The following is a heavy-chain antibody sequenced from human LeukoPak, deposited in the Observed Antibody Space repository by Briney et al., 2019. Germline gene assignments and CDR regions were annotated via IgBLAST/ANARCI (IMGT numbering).Heavy chain of an antibody. CDR2: ISWNSGSI. CDR3: AKDTRRLGYDSSGYYSGAFDI. V-gene: IGHV3-9*01. D-gene: IGHD3-22*01. CDR1: GFTFDEYA. Sequence: PGGSLRLSCAASGFTFDEYAMHWVRQAPGKGLEWVSGISWNSGSIVYADSVKGRFTISRDNAKNSLYLQMNSLRAEDTALYSCAKDTRRLGYDSSGYYSGAFDIWGQGTMVTVSS. J-gene: IGHJ3*02.